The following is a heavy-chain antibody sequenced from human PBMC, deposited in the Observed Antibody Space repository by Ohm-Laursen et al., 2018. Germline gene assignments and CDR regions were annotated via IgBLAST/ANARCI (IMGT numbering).Heavy chain of an antibody. Sequence: SLRLSCAASGFTFSRYWMHWIRQAPGKGLVWVARVNGDGRRTAYADYVRGRFIISRDNAKNTLYVELNSLRAEDTAMYYCARDLDEAGYSSFDYRGQGTLVTVSS. D-gene: IGHD6-19*01. V-gene: IGHV3-74*01. CDR1: GFTFSRYW. J-gene: IGHJ4*02. CDR2: VNGDGRRT. CDR3: ARDLDEAGYSSFDY.